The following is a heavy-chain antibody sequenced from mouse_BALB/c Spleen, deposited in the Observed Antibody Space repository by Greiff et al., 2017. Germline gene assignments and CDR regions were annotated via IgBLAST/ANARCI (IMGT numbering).Heavy chain of an antibody. CDR2: ISYDGSN. CDR3: ARDPYGNHFDY. D-gene: IGHD2-10*02. J-gene: IGHJ2*01. Sequence: EVQLKESGPGLVKPSQSLSLTCSVTGYSITSGYYWNWIRQFPGNKLEWMGYISYDGSNNYNPSLKNRISITRDTSKNQFFLKLNSVTTEDTATYYCARDPYGNHFDYWGQGTTLTVSS. CDR1: GYSITSGYY. V-gene: IGHV3-6*02.